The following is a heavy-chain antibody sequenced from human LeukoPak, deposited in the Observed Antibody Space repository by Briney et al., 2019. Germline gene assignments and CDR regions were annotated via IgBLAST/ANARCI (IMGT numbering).Heavy chain of an antibody. CDR3: AKNTQTKLVLYYFDY. J-gene: IGHJ4*02. D-gene: IGHD6-13*01. CDR1: GFTFSSYG. Sequence: GRSLRLSCAASGFTFSSYGMHWVRQAPGKGLEWVAVISYDGSNKYYADSVKGRFTISRDNSKNTLYLQMNSPRAEDTAVYYCAKNTQTKLVLYYFDYWGQGTLVTVSS. V-gene: IGHV3-30*18. CDR2: ISYDGSNK.